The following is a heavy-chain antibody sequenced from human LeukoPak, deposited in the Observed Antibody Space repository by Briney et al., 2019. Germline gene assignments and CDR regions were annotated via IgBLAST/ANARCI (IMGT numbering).Heavy chain of an antibody. CDR2: IYPSDSDT. CDR3: ARAQSGSYYPHY. J-gene: IGHJ4*02. D-gene: IGHD1-26*01. V-gene: IGHV5-51*01. CDR1: GYSFTNYW. Sequence: GESLKISCKGSGYSFTNYWIGWVRQMPGKGLEWMGIIYPSDSDTRYSPSFQGQVTISADKSITTAYLQWSSLKASDTATYYCARAQSGSYYPHYWGQGTLVTVSS.